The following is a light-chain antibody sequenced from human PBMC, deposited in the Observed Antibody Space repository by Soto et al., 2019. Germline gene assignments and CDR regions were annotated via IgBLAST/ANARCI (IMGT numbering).Light chain of an antibody. CDR2: GAS. Sequence: EIVMTQSPATLSVSPGERATLSCRASQSVGSNLAWYQQRPGQAPRPLIYGASTRAIGIPPRFSGSGSGTDFTLTISSLQSGDFAVYYCQQYNNWPYTFGRGTKLEIK. J-gene: IGKJ2*01. V-gene: IGKV3-15*01. CDR1: QSVGSN. CDR3: QQYNNWPYT.